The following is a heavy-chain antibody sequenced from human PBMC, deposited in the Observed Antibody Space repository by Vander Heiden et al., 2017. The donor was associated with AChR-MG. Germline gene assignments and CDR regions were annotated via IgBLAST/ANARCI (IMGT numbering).Heavy chain of an antibody. V-gene: IGHV4-39*01. CDR2: IYSTGDA. CDR1: GGSLRSAGYY. Sequence: QLQLQESGPGLVKPSETLSLACSVSGGSLRSAGYYWSWIRQPPGKDLEWIGSIYSTGDAYHNPSLRSRVSLSVDTSKNQVSLRLSSVTAADTAVYYCARLYEGEVDNSGYKGGDAFDLWGQGTVVIVSS. J-gene: IGHJ3*01. CDR3: ARLYEGEVDNSGYKGGDAFDL. D-gene: IGHD3-22*01.